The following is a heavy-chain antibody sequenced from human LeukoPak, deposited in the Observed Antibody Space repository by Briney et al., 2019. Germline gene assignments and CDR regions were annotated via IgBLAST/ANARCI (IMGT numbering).Heavy chain of an antibody. D-gene: IGHD4-17*01. V-gene: IGHV1-3*03. Sequence: GASVKVSCKASGYTFTSYAMHWVRQAPGQRLEWMGWINAGNGNTKYSQEFQGRVTITRDTSASTAYMELSSLRSVDMAVYYCARGVDYGDYVWFDPWGQGTLVTVSS. CDR1: GYTFTSYA. CDR3: ARGVDYGDYVWFDP. J-gene: IGHJ5*02. CDR2: INAGNGNT.